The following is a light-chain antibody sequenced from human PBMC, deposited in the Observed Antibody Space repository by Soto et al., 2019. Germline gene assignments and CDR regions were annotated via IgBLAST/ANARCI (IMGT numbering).Light chain of an antibody. Sequence: DIQMTQSPSTLYASVGDRVTITCRASQTINSWLSWYQHKPGKAPKLLIYDAYNLDSGVTSRFSGSGSGTEFTLTITSLQPDDFATYYCHPYYSFPRTVGPATKVDIK. CDR2: DAY. V-gene: IGKV1-5*01. CDR1: QTINSW. J-gene: IGKJ1*01. CDR3: HPYYSFPRT.